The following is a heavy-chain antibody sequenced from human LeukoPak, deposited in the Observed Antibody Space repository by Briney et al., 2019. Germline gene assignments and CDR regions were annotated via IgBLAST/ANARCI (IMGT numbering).Heavy chain of an antibody. CDR2: IYYNGRT. Sequence: SETLSLTCTVSVDSISSYYWSWIRQPPGKGREWIGYIYYNGRTTYNTSLSSRVTISVDMSKNQFSLNLSSVSAADTAIYYCARHGGTVAVNDAFDVRGQGTVVTVSS. CDR3: ARHGGTVAVNDAFDV. CDR1: VDSISSYY. V-gene: IGHV4-59*08. J-gene: IGHJ3*01. D-gene: IGHD1-1*01.